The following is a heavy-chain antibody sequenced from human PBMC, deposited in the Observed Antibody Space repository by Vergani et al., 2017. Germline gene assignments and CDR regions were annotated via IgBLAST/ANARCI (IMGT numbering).Heavy chain of an antibody. CDR3: AGGREEKRVSWSGNPSYYYYYMDV. CDR1: GYTFTSYD. V-gene: IGHV1-8*01. Sequence: QVQLVQSGAEVKKPGASVKVSCKASGYTFTSYDINWVRQATGQGLEWMGWMNPNSGNTGYAQKFQGRVTMTRNTSISTAYMELWSLRYDDTAVYYCAGGREEKRVSWSGNPSYYYYYMDVWGKGTTVSVS. J-gene: IGHJ6*03. CDR2: MNPNSGNT. D-gene: IGHD3-3*01.